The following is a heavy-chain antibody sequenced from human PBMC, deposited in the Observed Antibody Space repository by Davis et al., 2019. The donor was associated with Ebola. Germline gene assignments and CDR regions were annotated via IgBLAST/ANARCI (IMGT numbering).Heavy chain of an antibody. J-gene: IGHJ4*02. CDR1: GYSFTSYW. Sequence: GESLKISCKASGYSFTSYWIGWVRQMPGKDLEWLGMIYPGNSDTRYSPSFQGQVTISVDKSTTTGYLQWSSLKASDTAMYFCVRGGSFYDFWGLGTPVIVSS. D-gene: IGHD1-26*01. V-gene: IGHV5-51*01. CDR2: IYPGNSDT. CDR3: VRGGSFYDF.